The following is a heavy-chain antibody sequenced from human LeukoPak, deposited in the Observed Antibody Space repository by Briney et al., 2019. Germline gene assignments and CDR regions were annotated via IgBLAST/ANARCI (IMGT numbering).Heavy chain of an antibody. Sequence: GGSLRLSCAASGFTFSTSAMSWVRQPPGKGVEWVSAISGSAASTYYADSVKGRFTISRDNSKNTLYLQMNSLRAEDTAVYYCAKAPGGIVGYWGQGTLVTVSS. J-gene: IGHJ4*02. V-gene: IGHV3-23*01. CDR2: ISGSAAST. CDR3: AKAPGGIVGY. D-gene: IGHD3-16*01. CDR1: GFTFSTSA.